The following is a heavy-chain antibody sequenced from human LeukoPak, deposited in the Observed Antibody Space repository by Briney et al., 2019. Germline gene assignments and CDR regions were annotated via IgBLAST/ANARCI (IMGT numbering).Heavy chain of an antibody. V-gene: IGHV3-7*05. CDR2: IKEDGSEK. J-gene: IGHJ4*02. CDR1: GFSVSNSW. Sequence: GGCLRLSCAASGFSVSNSWMSWVRQDPGKGLEWVANIKEDGSEKYYVDSVKGRFTISRDNAKNSLYLQMNSLRAEDTAVYYCARWAESNDYWGQGTLVTVSS. CDR3: ARWAESNDY.